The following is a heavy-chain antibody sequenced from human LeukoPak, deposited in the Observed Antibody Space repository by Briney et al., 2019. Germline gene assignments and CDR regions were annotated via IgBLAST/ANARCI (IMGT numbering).Heavy chain of an antibody. CDR3: ARDSWLRGRYYMDV. V-gene: IGHV3-21*01. CDR2: ISSSSSYI. CDR1: GFTFSNAW. J-gene: IGHJ6*03. D-gene: IGHD5-12*01. Sequence: GGSLRLSCAVSGFTFSNAWMTWFRQAPGKGLEWVSSISSSSSYIYYADSVKGRFTISRDNAKNSLYLQMNSLRAEDTAVYYCARDSWLRGRYYMDVWGKGTTVTISS.